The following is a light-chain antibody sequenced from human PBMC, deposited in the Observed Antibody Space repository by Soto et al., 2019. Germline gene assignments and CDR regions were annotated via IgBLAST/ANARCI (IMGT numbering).Light chain of an antibody. V-gene: IGKV3-15*01. Sequence: EIVMTQSPATLSVSPGARATLSCRASESVRRNLAWYQQKPGQAPGLLSYGASTRSTGIPARFSGSGSGTEFTLNISILQSEDFAVYYCQQYINWPLPSWTFGQGTKVEIK. CDR1: ESVRRN. CDR2: GAS. CDR3: QQYINWPLPSWT. J-gene: IGKJ1*01.